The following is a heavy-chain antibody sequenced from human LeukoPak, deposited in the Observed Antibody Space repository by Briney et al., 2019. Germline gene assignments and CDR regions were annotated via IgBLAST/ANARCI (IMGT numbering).Heavy chain of an antibody. V-gene: IGHV3-23*01. J-gene: IGHJ4*02. CDR3: ARCSGGSCYANYFDC. CDR1: GFTFSSYA. D-gene: IGHD2-15*01. Sequence: GGSLRLSCAASGFTFSSYAMSWVRQAPGKGLEWVSAISGSGGGTYYADSVKGRFTISRDNSKNTLYLQMNSLRAEDTAVYYCARCSGGSCYANYFDCWGQGTLVTVSS. CDR2: ISGSGGGT.